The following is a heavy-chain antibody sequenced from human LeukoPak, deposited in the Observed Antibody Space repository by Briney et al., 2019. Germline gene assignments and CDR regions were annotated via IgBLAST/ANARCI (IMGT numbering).Heavy chain of an antibody. J-gene: IGHJ3*02. CDR2: ISISSSYI. D-gene: IGHD3-22*01. CDR1: GFTFSSYG. V-gene: IGHV3-21*01. Sequence: GGSLRLPCAASGFTFSSYGMHWVRQAPGKGLEWVSSISISSSYIYYAYSVKGRFTISRYNAKNSLYLQMNSLRAEDTAVYYCARDTAKEYYYDSSGRANAFDIWGQGTMVTVSS. CDR3: ARDTAKEYYYDSSGRANAFDI.